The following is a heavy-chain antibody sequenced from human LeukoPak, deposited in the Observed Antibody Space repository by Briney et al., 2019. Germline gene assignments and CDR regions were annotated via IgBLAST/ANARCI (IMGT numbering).Heavy chain of an antibody. V-gene: IGHV4-38-2*01. CDR1: GYSISSGYY. CDR3: ARRHYDFWSDYDFDY. Sequence: SETLSLTCAVSGYSISSGYYWGWIRQPPGKGLEWIGSIYHSGSTYYNPSPKSRVTISVDTSKNQFSLKLSSVTAADTAVYYCARRHYDFWSDYDFDYWGQGTLVTVSS. CDR2: IYHSGST. D-gene: IGHD3-3*01. J-gene: IGHJ4*02.